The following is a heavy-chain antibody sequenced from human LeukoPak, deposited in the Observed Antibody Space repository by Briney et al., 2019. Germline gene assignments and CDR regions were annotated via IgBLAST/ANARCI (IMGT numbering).Heavy chain of an antibody. CDR3: ARDPTTVTKGFDI. V-gene: IGHV4-30-2*01. CDR1: GGSISSGAYS. CDR2: IYPVGST. D-gene: IGHD4-17*01. Sequence: SETLSLTCAVSGGSISSGAYSWSWIRQPPGKALEWIGYIYPVGSTYYNSSLKSRVTISVDTSKNQFSLKLSSVTAADTAVYYCARDPTTVTKGFDIWGQGTLVTVSS. J-gene: IGHJ3*02.